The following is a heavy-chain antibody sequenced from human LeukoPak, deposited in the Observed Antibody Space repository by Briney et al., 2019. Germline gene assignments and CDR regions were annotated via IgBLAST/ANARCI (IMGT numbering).Heavy chain of an antibody. V-gene: IGHV4-30-4*01. D-gene: IGHD5-12*01. CDR1: GGSISSGDDY. CDR3: ARDFRGYGY. Sequence: SQTLSLTCTVSGGSISSGDDYWSWIRQPPGKGLEWIGYISYSGSTYYNPSLKSRVTISVDTSKNQFSLKLGSVTAADTAVYYCARDFRGYGYWGQGTLVTVSS. CDR2: ISYSGST. J-gene: IGHJ4*02.